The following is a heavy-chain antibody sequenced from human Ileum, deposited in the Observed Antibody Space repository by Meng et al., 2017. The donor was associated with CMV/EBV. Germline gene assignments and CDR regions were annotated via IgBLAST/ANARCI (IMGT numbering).Heavy chain of an antibody. D-gene: IGHD3-3*01. Sequence: GESLKISCAASGFTFSSYWMSWVRQAPGKGLEWVANIKQDGSEKYYVDSVKGRFTISRDNAKNSLYLQMNSLRAEDTAVYYCARNYDFWSGRKIDYWGQGTLVTGYS. J-gene: IGHJ4*02. V-gene: IGHV3-7*01. CDR2: IKQDGSEK. CDR1: GFTFSSYW. CDR3: ARNYDFWSGRKIDY.